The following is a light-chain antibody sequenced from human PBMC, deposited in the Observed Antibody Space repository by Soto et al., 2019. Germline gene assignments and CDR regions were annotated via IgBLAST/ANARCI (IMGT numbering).Light chain of an antibody. CDR1: QGIIDY. J-gene: IGKJ1*01. V-gene: IGKV1-27*01. CDR2: AAS. Sequence: DIQMTQSPSSLSASVGDTVTITCRASQGIIDYLAWYQQRPGQVPKLLIYAASTLQTGVPSRFSGSGAGTDFTLTISSLQPEDVATYYRQKYDTAAQTFGQGTMVEIK. CDR3: QKYDTAAQT.